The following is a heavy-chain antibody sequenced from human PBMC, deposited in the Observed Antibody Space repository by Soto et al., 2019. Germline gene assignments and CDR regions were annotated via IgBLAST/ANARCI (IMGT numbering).Heavy chain of an antibody. Sequence: SETLSLTCTVSGGSISSGGYYWSWIRQHPGKGLEWIGYIYYSGSTNYNPSLKSRVTISVDTSKNQFSLKLSSVTAADTAVYYCASSLWLGELLIDYWGQGTLVTVSS. V-gene: IGHV4-61*08. D-gene: IGHD3-10*01. CDR2: IYYSGST. CDR1: GGSISSGGYY. J-gene: IGHJ4*02. CDR3: ASSLWLGELLIDY.